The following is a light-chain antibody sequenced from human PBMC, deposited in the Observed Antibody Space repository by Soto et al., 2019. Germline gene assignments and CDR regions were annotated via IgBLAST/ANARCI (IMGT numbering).Light chain of an antibody. J-gene: IGLJ1*01. CDR3: LLSYGGAYV. CDR1: TGADTSGHY. V-gene: IGLV7-46*01. CDR2: DTS. Sequence: QAVVTQEPSLTVSPGGTVTLTCGSSTGADTSGHYPYWFQQQPGQPPKTLIYDTSYKHSWAPARFSGSLLGGKAALTLSGAQPEDEAEYYCLLSYGGAYVFGTGTKLTVL.